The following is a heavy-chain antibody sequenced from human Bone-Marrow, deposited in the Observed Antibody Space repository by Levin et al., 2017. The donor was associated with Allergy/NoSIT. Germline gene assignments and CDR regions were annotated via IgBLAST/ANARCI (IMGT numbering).Heavy chain of an antibody. CDR2: ISAYNGNT. CDR1: GYTFTSYG. Sequence: GESLKISCKASGYTFTSYGISWVRQAPGQGLEWMGWISAYNGNTNYAQKLQGRVTMTTDTSTSTAYMELRSLRSDDTAVYYCAELEAVAGTGMDVWGQGTTVTVSS. J-gene: IGHJ6*02. D-gene: IGHD6-19*01. CDR3: AELEAVAGTGMDV. V-gene: IGHV1-18*01.